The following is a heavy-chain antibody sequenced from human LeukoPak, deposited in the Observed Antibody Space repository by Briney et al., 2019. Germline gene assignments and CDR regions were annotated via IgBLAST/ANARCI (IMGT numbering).Heavy chain of an antibody. CDR1: GGTFSSYA. Sequence: SVKVSCKASGGTFSSYAISWVRQAPGQGLEWMGGIIPIFVTANYAQKFQGRVTITADESTSTAYMELSSLRSEDTAVYYCARDRKQTDCSSTSCYTYYYYYMDVWGKGTTVTVSS. D-gene: IGHD2-2*02. CDR3: ARDRKQTDCSSTSCYTYYYYYMDV. CDR2: IIPIFVTA. V-gene: IGHV1-69*01. J-gene: IGHJ6*03.